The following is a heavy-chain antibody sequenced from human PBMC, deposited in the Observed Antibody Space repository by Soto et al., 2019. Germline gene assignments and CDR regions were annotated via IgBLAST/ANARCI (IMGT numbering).Heavy chain of an antibody. V-gene: IGHV3-9*01. D-gene: IGHD3-22*01. CDR2: ITWNSGHI. CDR3: AKSRSSMIVVVMDY. J-gene: IGHJ4*02. CDR1: GFNFDDSA. Sequence: SLRLSCVASGFNFDDSAMNWVRQVPGKGLEWVSGITWNSGHIIYADSVKGRFTISRDNAKKSLYLELNSLRAEDTALYYCAKSRSSMIVVVMDYWGQGTPVTVSS.